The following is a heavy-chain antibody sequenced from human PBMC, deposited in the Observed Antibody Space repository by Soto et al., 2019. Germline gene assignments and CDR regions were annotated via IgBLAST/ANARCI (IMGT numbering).Heavy chain of an antibody. Sequence: VKASCKASGYTFTSYAMHWVLQAPGQRLEWMGWINAGNGNAKYSQKFQGRVTITRDTSASTAYMELSSLRSEDTAVYYCARTGAYGYYYSGMDFWGQGTTVTVSS. CDR1: GYTFTSYA. CDR2: INAGNGNA. J-gene: IGHJ6*02. D-gene: IGHD3-16*01. CDR3: ARTGAYGYYYSGMDF. V-gene: IGHV1-3*01.